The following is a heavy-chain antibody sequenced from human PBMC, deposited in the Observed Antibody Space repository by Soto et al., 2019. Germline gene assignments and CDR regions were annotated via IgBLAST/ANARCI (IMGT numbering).Heavy chain of an antibody. V-gene: IGHV3-21*01. Sequence: GGSLRLSCAASGFTFSSYSMNWVRQAPGKGLEWVSSISSSSSYIYYADSVKGRFTISRDNAKNSLYLQMNSLRAEDTAVYYCARAYSSYNWFDPWGQGTLVTVSS. CDR1: GFTFSSYS. D-gene: IGHD6-19*01. J-gene: IGHJ5*02. CDR3: ARAYSSYNWFDP. CDR2: ISSSSSYI.